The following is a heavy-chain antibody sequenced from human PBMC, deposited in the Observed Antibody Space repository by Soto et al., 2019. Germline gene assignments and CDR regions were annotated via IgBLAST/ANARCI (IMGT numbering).Heavy chain of an antibody. J-gene: IGHJ4*02. CDR1: VGSISSSSSY. CDR3: ARQPKYCSSPSCYSTYFDY. Sequence: SEPLSLPCTVSVGSISSSSSYWCWILQPPVKGLDWIGSIYHSGRTYYNPSLKSRVTISVDTSKNQFSLKLSSVTAADTAVYYCARQPKYCSSPSCYSTYFDYWGQGTLVTVSS. V-gene: IGHV4-39*01. D-gene: IGHD2-2*02. CDR2: IYHSGRT.